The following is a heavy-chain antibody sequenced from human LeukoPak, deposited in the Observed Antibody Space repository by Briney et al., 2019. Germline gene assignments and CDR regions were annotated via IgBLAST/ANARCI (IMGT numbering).Heavy chain of an antibody. CDR2: ISDSGST. J-gene: IGHJ3*02. V-gene: IGHV4-61*05. CDR3: AHYDRRGWDAFDI. Sequence: SETLSLTCIVSGGSITTSDNYWGWIRQPPGKGLEWIAYISDSGSTNYNPSLKSRVTISVDTSKNQFSLKLSSVTAADTAVYYCAHYDRRGWDAFDIWGQGTMVTVSS. D-gene: IGHD4-17*01. CDR1: GGSITTSDNY.